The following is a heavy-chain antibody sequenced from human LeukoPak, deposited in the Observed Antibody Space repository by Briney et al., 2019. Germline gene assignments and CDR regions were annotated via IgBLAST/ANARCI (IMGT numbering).Heavy chain of an antibody. J-gene: IGHJ4*02. CDR2: IKHDGSET. CDR3: ARAVDY. CDR1: GFTFSSFW. Sequence: GGSLRLSCAASGFTFSSFWMTWVRQAPGKGLEWVANIKHDGSETYYVDSVKGRFTISRDNAKNSLFSQMNSLRGEDTAIYYCARAVDYWGQGTLVTVSS. V-gene: IGHV3-7*04.